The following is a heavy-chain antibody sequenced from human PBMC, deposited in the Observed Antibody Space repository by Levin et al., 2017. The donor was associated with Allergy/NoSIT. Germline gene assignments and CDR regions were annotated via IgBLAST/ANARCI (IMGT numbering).Heavy chain of an antibody. CDR2: IYYSGST. Sequence: SQTLSLTCTVSGGSISSGGYYWSWIRQHPGKGLEWIGYIYYSGSTYYNPSLKSRLTISVDTSKNPFSLKLSSVTAADTAVYYCARDLGVWGSYRPSLQFDYWGQGTLVTVSS. J-gene: IGHJ4*02. D-gene: IGHD3-16*02. CDR1: GGSISSGGYY. CDR3: ARDLGVWGSYRPSLQFDY. V-gene: IGHV4-31*03.